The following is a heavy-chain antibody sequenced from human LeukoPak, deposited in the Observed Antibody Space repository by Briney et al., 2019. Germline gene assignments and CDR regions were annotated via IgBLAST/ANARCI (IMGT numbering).Heavy chain of an antibody. Sequence: PGGSLRLSCAASGFTFDDYAMHWVRQAPGKGLEWVSGISWNSGSIGYADSVKGRFTISRDNAKNSLYLQMNSLRAEDTAVYYCAGTDSGYDLRYWGQGTLVTVSS. J-gene: IGHJ4*02. V-gene: IGHV3-9*01. CDR3: AGTDSGYDLRY. CDR1: GFTFDDYA. D-gene: IGHD5-12*01. CDR2: ISWNSGSI.